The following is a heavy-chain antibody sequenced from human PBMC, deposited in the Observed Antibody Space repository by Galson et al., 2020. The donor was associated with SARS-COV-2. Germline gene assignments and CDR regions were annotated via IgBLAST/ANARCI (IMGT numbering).Heavy chain of an antibody. CDR1: GGSFSGYY. CDR2: IYHSGRT. Sequence: SQTLSLTCAVSGGSFSGYYWSWIRQSPGKGLEWIGEIYHSGRTEYNPSLKSRLTMSVDTSKNQFSLKLRSVTAADTAVYFCARGRPLINMVRGEKDYYYMDVWGKGTTVTVSS. CDR3: ARGRPLINMVRGEKDYYYMDV. J-gene: IGHJ6*03. V-gene: IGHV4-34*01. D-gene: IGHD3-10*01.